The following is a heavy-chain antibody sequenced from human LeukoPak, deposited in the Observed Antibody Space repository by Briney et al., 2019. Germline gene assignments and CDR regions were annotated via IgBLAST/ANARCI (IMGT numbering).Heavy chain of an antibody. CDR3: ARTLYGDYPNYYYYGMDV. Sequence: PSETLSLTCTVSGGSISSYYWSWIRQPPGKGLEWIGYIYYSGSTNYNPSLKSRVTISVDTSTNQLSLKLSSVTAADTGVYYCARTLYGDYPNYYYYGMDVWGQGTTVTVSS. CDR1: GGSISSYY. D-gene: IGHD4-17*01. J-gene: IGHJ6*02. V-gene: IGHV4-59*08. CDR2: IYYSGST.